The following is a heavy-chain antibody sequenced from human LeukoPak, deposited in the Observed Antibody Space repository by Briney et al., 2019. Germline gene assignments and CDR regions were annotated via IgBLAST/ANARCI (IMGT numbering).Heavy chain of an antibody. CDR3: AKSHIGKDGYSYFEY. CDR2: IYTYGTS. V-gene: IGHV4-4*07. D-gene: IGHD5-24*01. Sequence: PSETLSLTCTVSGGSMDRLPWNWIRQPAGKGLEWIGRIYTYGTSSYNPSLKSRVSMSVDTSKNQFSLKVNSVTAADTAVYYCAKSHIGKDGYSYFEYWGQGIPVTVSS. J-gene: IGHJ4*02. CDR1: GGSMDRLP.